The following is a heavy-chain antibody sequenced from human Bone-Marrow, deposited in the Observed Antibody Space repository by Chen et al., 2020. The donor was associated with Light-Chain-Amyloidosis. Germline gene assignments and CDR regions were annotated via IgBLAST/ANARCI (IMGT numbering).Heavy chain of an antibody. Sequence: LVWVSRINSDGSSTSYADSVKGRFTISRDNAKNTLFLQMNSLRAEDTAVYYCAKDISYDDILPGYPADAFDIWGQGTMVTVSS. D-gene: IGHD3-9*01. CDR3: AKDISYDDILPGYPADAFDI. CDR2: INSDGSST. V-gene: IGHV3-74*01. J-gene: IGHJ3*02.